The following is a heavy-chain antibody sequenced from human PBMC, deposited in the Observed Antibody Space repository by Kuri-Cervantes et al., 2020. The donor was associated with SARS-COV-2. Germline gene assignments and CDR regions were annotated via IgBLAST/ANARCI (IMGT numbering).Heavy chain of an antibody. Sequence: ASVKVSCKASGGTFSSYAISWVRQAPGQGLEWMGWMNPNSGNTGYAQKFQGRVTMTRDISINTAYMELRSLRSDDTAVYYCARDRLRVITFGGVKQTAYWGQGTLVTVSS. CDR1: GGTFSSYA. D-gene: IGHD3-16*01. CDR3: ARDRLRVITFGGVKQTAY. J-gene: IGHJ4*02. V-gene: IGHV1-8*02. CDR2: MNPNSGNT.